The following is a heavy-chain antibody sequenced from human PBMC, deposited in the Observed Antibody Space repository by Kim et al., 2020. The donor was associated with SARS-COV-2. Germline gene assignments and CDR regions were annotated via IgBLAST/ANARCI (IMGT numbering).Heavy chain of an antibody. D-gene: IGHD3-22*01. V-gene: IGHV3-15*01. J-gene: IGHJ4*02. Sequence: GGSLRLSCAASGLTFSNAWMSWVRQAPGKGLEWVGRIKSKTDGGTTDYAAPVKGRFTISRDDSKNTLYLQMNSLKTEDTAVYYCTTYYYDSSGYGVYYFDYWGQGTLVTVSS. CDR2: IKSKTDGGTT. CDR3: TTYYYDSSGYGVYYFDY. CDR1: GLTFSNAW.